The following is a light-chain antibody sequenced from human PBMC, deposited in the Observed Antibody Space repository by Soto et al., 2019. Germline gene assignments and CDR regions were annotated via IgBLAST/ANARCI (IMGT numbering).Light chain of an antibody. CDR1: QSISNF. V-gene: IGKV1-39*01. CDR2: AAS. Sequence: DLQMTQSPSSLSASVGDRVTITCRASQSISNFLNWYQQRQGQVPKLLIYAASTLHTGVPSRFSGSGSGTDFTLTITSLQPEDFTTYYCQQIHSTPPTFGQGTKVEIK. J-gene: IGKJ1*01. CDR3: QQIHSTPPT.